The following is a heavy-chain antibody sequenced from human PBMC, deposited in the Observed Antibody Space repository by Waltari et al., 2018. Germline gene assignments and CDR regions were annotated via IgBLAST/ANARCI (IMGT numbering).Heavy chain of an antibody. Sequence: QVQLQESGPGLVKPSETLSLTCPVPGGSISSYYWSWIRQPPGTGLEWIGYIYYSGSTNYNPSLKSRVTISVDTSKNQFSLKLSSVTAADTAVYYCARDRGYSYGPGYYYYGMDVWGQGTTVTVSS. D-gene: IGHD5-18*01. V-gene: IGHV4-59*01. J-gene: IGHJ6*02. CDR2: IYYSGST. CDR1: GGSISSYY. CDR3: ARDRGYSYGPGYYYYGMDV.